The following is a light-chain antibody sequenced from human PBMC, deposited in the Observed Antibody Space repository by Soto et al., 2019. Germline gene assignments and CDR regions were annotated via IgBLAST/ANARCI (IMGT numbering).Light chain of an antibody. CDR3: QQYHNWPPLT. V-gene: IGKV3-15*01. CDR2: GAS. J-gene: IGKJ4*01. CDR1: QSVSSS. Sequence: EIVMTQSPATLSVSPGERATLSCRASQSVSSSLAWYQQKPGQAPRLLIYGASTRATGIPARFSGSGFDTEFTLTISSLQSEDFAVYYCQQYHNWPPLTFGGGTKVEIK.